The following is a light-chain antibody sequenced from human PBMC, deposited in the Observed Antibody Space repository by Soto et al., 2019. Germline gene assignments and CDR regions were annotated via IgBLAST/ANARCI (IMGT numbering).Light chain of an antibody. CDR2: GTS. V-gene: IGKV3-20*01. CDR3: QQYGTSPPT. J-gene: IGKJ2*01. Sequence: ETVLTQSPGTLSLSPGERATLSCRPSQSVSSSYSAWYQQKPGQAPRLLIYGTSSRATGIPDRFSGSGSGTDFTLTISRLEPEDSAVYYCQQYGTSPPTFGQGTKLEIK. CDR1: QSVSSSY.